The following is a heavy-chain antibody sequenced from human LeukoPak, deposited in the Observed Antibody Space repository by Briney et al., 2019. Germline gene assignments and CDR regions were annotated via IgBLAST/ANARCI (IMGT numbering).Heavy chain of an antibody. J-gene: IGHJ4*02. D-gene: IGHD3-3*01. CDR1: GYNFVGYY. V-gene: IGHV1-2*06. CDR2: INPRDGET. Sequence: ASVKLSCKASGYNFVGYYIHWVRQAPGQGLEWMGRINPRDGETNFAQKFQGRVTMTTDTSMSTAYMELSGLRSDDTAVYYCGRDWELRFHQGGLDYWGQGALVTVSS. CDR3: GRDWELRFHQGGLDY.